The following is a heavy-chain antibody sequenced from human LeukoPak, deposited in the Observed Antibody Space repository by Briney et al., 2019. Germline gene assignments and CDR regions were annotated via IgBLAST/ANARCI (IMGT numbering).Heavy chain of an antibody. CDR2: TSSSSRYI. D-gene: IGHD4/OR15-4a*01. J-gene: IGHJ4*02. CDR3: AREGDYGHPRLDC. Sequence: GGSLRLSCAASAFTFSRYTMNWVRQTPGKGLEWVSSTSSSSRYIYYVDSVKGRFTISRDNAKNLLYLQMNNLRAEDTAVYYCAREGDYGHPRLDCWGQGTLVTVSS. CDR1: AFTFSRYT. V-gene: IGHV3-21*06.